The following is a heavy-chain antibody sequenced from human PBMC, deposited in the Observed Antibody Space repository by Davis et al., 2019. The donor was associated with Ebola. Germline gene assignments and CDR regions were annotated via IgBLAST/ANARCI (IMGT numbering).Heavy chain of an antibody. CDR3: ARVYCSSTSCYDPLYYYMDV. J-gene: IGHJ6*03. D-gene: IGHD2-2*01. V-gene: IGHV4-4*07. CDR2: IYTSGST. Sequence: PSETLSLTCTVSGGSISSYYWSWIRQPAGKGLEWIGRIYTSGSTNYNPSLKSRVTMSVDTSKNQFSLKLSSATAADTAVYYCARVYCSSTSCYDPLYYYMDVWGKGTTVTVSS. CDR1: GGSISSYY.